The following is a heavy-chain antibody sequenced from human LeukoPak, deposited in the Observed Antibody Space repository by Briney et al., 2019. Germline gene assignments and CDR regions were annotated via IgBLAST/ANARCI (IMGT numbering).Heavy chain of an antibody. CDR2: FDPEDGET. Sequence: ASVKVSCTVSGYTLTELSMHWVRQAPGKGLEWMGGFDPEDGETIYAQKFQGRVTMTEDTSTDTAYMELSSLRSEDTAVYYCATQGGVVPAAQYKYPTSYYYYYGMDVWGQGTTVTVSS. CDR3: ATQGGVVPAAQYKYPTSYYYYYGMDV. CDR1: GYTLTELS. D-gene: IGHD2-2*01. J-gene: IGHJ6*02. V-gene: IGHV1-24*01.